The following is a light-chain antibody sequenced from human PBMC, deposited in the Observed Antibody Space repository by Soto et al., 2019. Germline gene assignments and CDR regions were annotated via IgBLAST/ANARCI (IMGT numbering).Light chain of an antibody. V-gene: IGKV3-11*01. J-gene: IGKJ5*01. CDR1: QSVSSH. CDR2: DAS. Sequence: EMVFTQSPATLSLSPGERATLSCRASQSVSSHLAWYQQKPGQAPRLLIYDASKRPTGIPARFSGSGSGTDFTLTISSLEPEDSAVYYCQQRSDRLPITFGQGTRLEIK. CDR3: QQRSDRLPIT.